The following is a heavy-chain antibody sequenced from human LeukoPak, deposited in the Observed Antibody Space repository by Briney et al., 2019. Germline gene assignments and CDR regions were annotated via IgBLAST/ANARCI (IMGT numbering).Heavy chain of an antibody. CDR1: GYTFTSYY. J-gene: IGHJ4*02. V-gene: IGHV1-46*01. D-gene: IGHD4-17*01. CDR3: AREDGGDYVVVDY. CDR2: INPSGGST. Sequence: ASVKVSCKASGYTFTSYYMHWVRQAPGQGLEWMGIINPSGGSTSYAQKFQGRVTMTRDTSTSTVYMELSRLRSDDTAVYYCAREDGGDYVVVDYWGQGTLVTVSS.